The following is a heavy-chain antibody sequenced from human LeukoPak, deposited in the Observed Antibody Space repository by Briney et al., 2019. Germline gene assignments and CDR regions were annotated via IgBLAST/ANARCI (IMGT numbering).Heavy chain of an antibody. V-gene: IGHV1-46*01. CDR1: GYTFTSYY. J-gene: IGHJ6*03. D-gene: IGHD5-12*01. CDR3: ARGNSGYDYYYYYYMDV. Sequence: ASVKVSCKASGYTFTSYYMHWVRQAPGQGLEWMGIINPSGGSTSYAQKFQGRVTITADKSTSTAYMELSSLRSEDTAVYYCARGNSGYDYYYYYYMDVWGKGTTVTVSS. CDR2: INPSGGST.